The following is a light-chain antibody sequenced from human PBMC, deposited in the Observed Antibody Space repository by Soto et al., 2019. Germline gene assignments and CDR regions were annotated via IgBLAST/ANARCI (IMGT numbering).Light chain of an antibody. CDR3: QQYGSSPLLT. Sequence: EIGLAQSPVTLAWSPGERGTLSCRASQSVSSSYLAWYQQKPGQAPRLLIYGASSRATGIPDRFSGSGSGTDFTLTISRLEPEDFAVYYCQQYGSSPLLTFGGGTKVDIK. J-gene: IGKJ4*01. CDR2: GAS. CDR1: QSVSSSY. V-gene: IGKV3-20*01.